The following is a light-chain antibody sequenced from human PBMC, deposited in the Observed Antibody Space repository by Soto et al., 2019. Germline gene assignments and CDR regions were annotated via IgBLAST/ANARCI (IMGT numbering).Light chain of an antibody. CDR1: VLAKKY. CDR3: YSAADNNPWV. CDR2: KDT. V-gene: IGLV3-27*01. J-gene: IGLJ3*02. Sequence: SSELTQPSSVSVSPGQTARITCSGDVLAKKYARWFQQKPGQAPVLVIYKDTERPSGIPERFSGSTSGTTVTLTISGAQVGDEADYYCYSAADNNPWVFGGGTKLTVL.